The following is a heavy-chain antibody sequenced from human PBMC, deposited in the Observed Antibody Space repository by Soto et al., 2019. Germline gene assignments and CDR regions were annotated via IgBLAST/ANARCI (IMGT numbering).Heavy chain of an antibody. V-gene: IGHV3-64D*08. J-gene: IGHJ4*02. D-gene: IGHD6-19*01. CDR3: TGHVRPNIAVAGT. CDR1: GFTFDRYA. Sequence: PGGSLRLSCSASGFTFDRYAMHWVRQAPGKGLEYVSAISSSGDNTYYPDSVKGRFTISRDNSKNTLYLQMSSLRVEDTAVYYCTGHVRPNIAVAGTWGQGTQVTVSS. CDR2: ISSSGDNT.